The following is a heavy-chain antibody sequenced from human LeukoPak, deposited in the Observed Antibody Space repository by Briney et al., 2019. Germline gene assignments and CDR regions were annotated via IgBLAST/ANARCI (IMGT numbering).Heavy chain of an antibody. D-gene: IGHD3-3*01. CDR2: ISYSGST. V-gene: IGHV4-59*01. CDR3: VRGGRVVKSLFGMDV. CDR1: GVAISTYY. Sequence: SETLSLTCTVSGVAISTYYWCWVRQSPGQGLEWIGYISYSGSTNYNPSLKSRVTISVDRPKNQFSLKLSSVTAADTAVYYCVRGGRVVKSLFGMDVWGQGTTVTASS. J-gene: IGHJ6*02.